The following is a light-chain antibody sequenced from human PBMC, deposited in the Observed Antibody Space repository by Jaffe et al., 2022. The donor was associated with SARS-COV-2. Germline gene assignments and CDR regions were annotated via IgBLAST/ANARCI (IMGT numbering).Light chain of an antibody. CDR1: TSLTSY. CDR2: DVS. J-gene: IGKJ1*01. CDR3: QQRAKWPAT. V-gene: IGKV3-11*02. Sequence: EIVLTQSPVTLSLSPGDRATLSCRASTSLTSYVAWYQQRPGQAPRLLIYDVSIRATGIPARFSGSGSGRDFTLTISSLEPADFAVYYCQQRAKWPATFGQGTKVEIK.